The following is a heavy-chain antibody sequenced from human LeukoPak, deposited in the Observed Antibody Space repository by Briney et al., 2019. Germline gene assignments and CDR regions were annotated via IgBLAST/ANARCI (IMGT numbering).Heavy chain of an antibody. CDR2: IYYSGST. CDR1: GFSVSGYY. J-gene: IGHJ5*02. Sequence: PSDTLPLTCTVSGFSVSGYYLSWIRQPPGKGLEWIGYIYYSGSTTYNPSLKSRVTISVDTSENQFSLKLTSVTAADTAVYYCARGREYGSSGLVWFDPWGHGILVTVSS. D-gene: IGHD6-6*01. V-gene: IGHV4-59*08. CDR3: ARGREYGSSGLVWFDP.